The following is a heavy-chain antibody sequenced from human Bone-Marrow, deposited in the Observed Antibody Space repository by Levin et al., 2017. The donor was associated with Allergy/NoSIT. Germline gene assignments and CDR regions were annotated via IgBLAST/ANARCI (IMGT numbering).Heavy chain of an antibody. CDR2: IKSKAAGGTI. Sequence: PGGSLRLSCLTSGFTFSNAWMHWVRQAPGKGLEWVGRIKSKAAGGTIDYAAPVKGRFTISRDDSKNLVSLQMSGLEPEDTAVYYCSVDREYNPHFWGQGTLVTVSS. D-gene: IGHD5-12*01. V-gene: IGHV3-15*01. CDR1: GFTFSNAW. J-gene: IGHJ4*02. CDR3: SVDREYNPHF.